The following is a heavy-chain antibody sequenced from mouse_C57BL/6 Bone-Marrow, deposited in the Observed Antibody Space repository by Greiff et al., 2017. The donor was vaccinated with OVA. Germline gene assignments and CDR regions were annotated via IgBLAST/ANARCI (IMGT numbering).Heavy chain of an antibody. CDR3: ARGGWDWYFDV. V-gene: IGHV5-16*01. CDR2: INYDGSST. Sequence: DVMLVESEGGLVQPGSSMKLSCTASGFTFSDYYMAWVRQVPEKGLEWVANINYDGSSTYYLDSLKSRFIISSDNAKNILYLQMSSLKSEDTATYYCARGGWDWYFDVWGTETTVTVSS. CDR1: GFTFSDYY. J-gene: IGHJ1*03. D-gene: IGHD3-3*01.